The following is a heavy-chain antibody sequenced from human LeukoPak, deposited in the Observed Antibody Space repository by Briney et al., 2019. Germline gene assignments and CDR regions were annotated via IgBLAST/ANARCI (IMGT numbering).Heavy chain of an antibody. Sequence: AASVKVSCKASGYTFTSYYMHWVRQAPGQGLEWMGIINPSGGSTSYAQKFQGRVTMTRDMSTSTVYMELSSLRSEDTAVYYCARGGASSGFPPGGVRIPWGQGTLVTVSS. CDR3: ARGGASSGFPPGGVRIP. D-gene: IGHD3-22*01. CDR2: INPSGGST. J-gene: IGHJ5*02. V-gene: IGHV1-46*01. CDR1: GYTFTSYY.